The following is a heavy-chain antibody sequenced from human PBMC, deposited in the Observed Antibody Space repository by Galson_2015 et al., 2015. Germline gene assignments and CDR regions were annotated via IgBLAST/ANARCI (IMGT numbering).Heavy chain of an antibody. CDR3: ARAFTAATWGGFEYYGMDV. CDR2: INPNSGGT. D-gene: IGHD2-15*01. V-gene: IGHV1-2*04. J-gene: IGHJ6*02. Sequence: SVKVSCKASGYTFTGYYMHWVRQAPGQGLEWMGWINPNSGGTNYAQKLQGWVTMTRDTSISTAYMELSRLRSDDTAVYYCARAFTAATWGGFEYYGMDVWGQGTTVTVSS. CDR1: GYTFTGYY.